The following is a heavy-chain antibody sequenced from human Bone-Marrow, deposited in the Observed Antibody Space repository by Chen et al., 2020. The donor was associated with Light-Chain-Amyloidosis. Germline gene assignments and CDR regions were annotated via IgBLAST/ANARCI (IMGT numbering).Heavy chain of an antibody. CDR3: AKAVARWLLLQPDY. CDR2: IRHDGSNK. CDR1: GFTFSSYG. V-gene: IGHV3-30*02. Sequence: QAQLVESGGGVVQPGGSLRLSCAASGFTFSSYGLHWVRQAPGKGLEWVAFIRHDGSNKYYADSVKGRFTISRDNSKNTLYLQMNSLRAEDTAVYFCAKAVARWLLLQPDYWGQGTLVTVSS. J-gene: IGHJ4*02. D-gene: IGHD5-12*01.